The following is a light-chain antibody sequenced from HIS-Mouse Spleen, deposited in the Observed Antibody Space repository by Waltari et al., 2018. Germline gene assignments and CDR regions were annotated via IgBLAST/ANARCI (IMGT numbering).Light chain of an antibody. CDR1: SSDAGGYDY. CDR3: SSYTSSSTLV. V-gene: IGLV2-14*03. J-gene: IGLJ2*01. Sequence: QYALTHPASVSVTPGPSITVSCPRTSSDAGGYDYVSWYQQHPGKAPKRMIYDVSSRPSGVSNRFSGSKSGHTASLTISGLQAEDEADYYCSSYTSSSTLVFGGGTKLTVL. CDR2: DVS.